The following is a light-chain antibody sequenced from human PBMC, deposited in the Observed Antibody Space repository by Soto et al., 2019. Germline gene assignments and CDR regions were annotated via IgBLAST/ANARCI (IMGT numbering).Light chain of an antibody. CDR3: SSYTSTSTVV. CDR1: SSDVGGYNY. J-gene: IGLJ2*01. Sequence: QSALTQPASVSGSPGQSITISCTGTSSDVGGYNYVSWYQHHPGKAPKLMLYDVSNRPSGVSNRFSGSKSDNTASLTISGLQAEDEADYYCSSYTSTSTVVFGGGTKLTVL. CDR2: DVS. V-gene: IGLV2-14*03.